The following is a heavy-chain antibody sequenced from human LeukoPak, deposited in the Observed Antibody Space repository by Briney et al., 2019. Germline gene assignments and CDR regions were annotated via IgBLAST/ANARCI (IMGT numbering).Heavy chain of an antibody. D-gene: IGHD1-1*01. J-gene: IGHJ4*02. V-gene: IGHV4-59*01. CDR2: IYSSGST. Sequence: SETLSLTCTVSGGSISGLYWSWIRQPPGKGLVWIGYIYSSGSTKYNPSLKSRVTMSVDTSKNQFSLKLSSVTAADTAVYFCAREGTTGWAFWGPGTLVTASS. CDR3: AREGTTGWAF. CDR1: GGSISGLY.